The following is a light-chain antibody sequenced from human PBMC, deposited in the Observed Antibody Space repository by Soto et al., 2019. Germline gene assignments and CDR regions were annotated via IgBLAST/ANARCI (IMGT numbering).Light chain of an antibody. CDR2: AAS. V-gene: IGKV1-9*01. J-gene: IGKJ5*01. CDR3: QQLHAYPIT. Sequence: DIQMTQSPSTLSASVGDRVTITCQASQGIDTSLAWYQQKPGKAPKLLIYAASNFQSGVPSRFSGSGSGTHFTLTISSLQPEDFATYYCQQLHAYPITFGQGTRLETK. CDR1: QGIDTS.